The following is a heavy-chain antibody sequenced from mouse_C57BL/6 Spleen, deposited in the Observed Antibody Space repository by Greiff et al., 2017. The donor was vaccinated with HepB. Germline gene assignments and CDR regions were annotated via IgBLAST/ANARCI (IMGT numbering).Heavy chain of an antibody. CDR2: IHPNSGST. J-gene: IGHJ3*01. D-gene: IGHD1-3*01. Sequence: VKLQQPGAELVKPGASVKLSCKASGYTFTSYWMHWVKQRPGQGLEWIGMIHPNSGSTNYNEKFKSKATLTVDKSSSTAYMQLSSLTSEDSAVYYCARWGLVGFAYWGQGTLVTVSA. CDR3: ARWGLVGFAY. CDR1: GYTFTSYW. V-gene: IGHV1-64*01.